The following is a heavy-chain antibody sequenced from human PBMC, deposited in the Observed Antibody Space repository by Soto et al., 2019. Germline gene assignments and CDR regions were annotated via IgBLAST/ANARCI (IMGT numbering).Heavy chain of an antibody. V-gene: IGHV3-21*01. D-gene: IGHD1-26*01. J-gene: IGHJ4*02. CDR3: ARDSGSYNFDY. Sequence: EVQLVESGGGLGKPGGSLRLSCAASGFTFSSYSMNWVRQAPGKGLEWVSSISSSSSYIYYADSVKGRFTISRDNAKNSLYLQMNSLRAEDTAVYYCARDSGSYNFDYWGQGTLVTVSS. CDR1: GFTFSSYS. CDR2: ISSSSSYI.